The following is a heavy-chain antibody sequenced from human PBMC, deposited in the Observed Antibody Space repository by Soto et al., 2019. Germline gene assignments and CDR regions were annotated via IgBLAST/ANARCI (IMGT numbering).Heavy chain of an antibody. V-gene: IGHV3-30*02. CDR3: AKESVDSLSHPTYDDY. CDR2: IWYDGSNK. J-gene: IGHJ4*02. Sequence: PGGSLRLSCASSGVTFSSYGMHWVRQAPGKGLGWVAVIWYDGSNKYYADSVKGRFTISRDNSKNTLYLQMNSLRAEDTAVYYCAKESVDSLSHPTYDDYWGQGTLVTVSS. D-gene: IGHD3-16*01. CDR1: GVTFSSYG.